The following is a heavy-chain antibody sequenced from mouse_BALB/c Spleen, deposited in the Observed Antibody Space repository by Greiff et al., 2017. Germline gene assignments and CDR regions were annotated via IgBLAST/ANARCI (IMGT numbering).Heavy chain of an antibody. J-gene: IGHJ4*01. CDR2: IDPANGNT. Sequence: EVNVVESGAELVKPGASVKLSCTASGFNIKDTYMHWVKQRPEQGLEWIGRIDPANGNTKYDPKFQGKATITADTSSNTAYLQLSSLTSEDTAVYYCAVYDGYAMDYWGQGTSVTVSS. CDR3: AVYDGYAMDY. D-gene: IGHD2-3*01. V-gene: IGHV14-3*02. CDR1: GFNIKDTY.